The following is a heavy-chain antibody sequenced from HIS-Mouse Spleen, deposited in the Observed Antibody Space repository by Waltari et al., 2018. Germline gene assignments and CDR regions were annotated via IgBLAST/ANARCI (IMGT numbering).Heavy chain of an antibody. CDR1: GFTFSSYW. CDR2: INSDGSST. Sequence: EVQLVASGGGLVQPGGSLGLYCAASGFTFSSYWLHWVRQAPGKGLGWVSRINSDGSSTSYADSVKGRFTISRDNAKNTLYLQMNSLRAEDTAVYYCASLSGGYWDYWGQGTLVTVSS. V-gene: IGHV3-74*01. J-gene: IGHJ4*02. D-gene: IGHD3-22*01. CDR3: ASLSGGYWDY.